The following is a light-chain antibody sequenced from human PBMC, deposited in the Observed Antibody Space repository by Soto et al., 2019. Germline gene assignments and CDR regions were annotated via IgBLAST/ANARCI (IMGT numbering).Light chain of an antibody. CDR2: GIT. CDR1: SSNIGAGFD. V-gene: IGLV1-40*01. J-gene: IGLJ1*01. CDR3: QSYDRSLSGYV. Sequence: QSVLTQPPSVSGAPGQRVTISCTGNSSNIGAGFDVHWYQQLPGTAPKLLIYGITNRPSGVPDRFSGSKSGTSASLAITGLQAEDEAVYYCQSYDRSLSGYVFGTGTKVTVL.